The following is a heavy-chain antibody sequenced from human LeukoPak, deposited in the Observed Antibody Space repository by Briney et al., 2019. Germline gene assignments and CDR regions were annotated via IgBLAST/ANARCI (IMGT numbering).Heavy chain of an antibody. D-gene: IGHD3-10*01. V-gene: IGHV4-59*01. CDR1: GGSISSYY. CDR3: ARGSYWFGTANWFDP. J-gene: IGHJ5*02. Sequence: SETLSLTCTVSGGSISSYYWSWIRQPPGKGLEWIGYIYYSGSTNYNPSLKSRVTISVDTSKNQLSLKLSSVTAADTAVYYCARGSYWFGTANWFDPWGQGTLVTVSS. CDR2: IYYSGST.